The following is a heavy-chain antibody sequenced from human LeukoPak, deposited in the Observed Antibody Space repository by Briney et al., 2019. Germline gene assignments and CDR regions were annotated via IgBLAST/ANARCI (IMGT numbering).Heavy chain of an antibody. J-gene: IGHJ6*03. D-gene: IGHD2-2*02. V-gene: IGHV3-23*01. CDR1: GFTFSSYA. CDR2: ISGSGGST. CDR3: AKISRYCSSTSCYIRYYYYYYMDV. Sequence: PGGSLRLSCAASGFTFSSYAMSWVRQAPGKGLEWVSAISGSGGSTYYADSVKGRFTISRDNSKNTLYLQMNSLRAEDTAVYYCAKISRYCSSTSCYIRYYYYYYMDVWGKGTTVTVSS.